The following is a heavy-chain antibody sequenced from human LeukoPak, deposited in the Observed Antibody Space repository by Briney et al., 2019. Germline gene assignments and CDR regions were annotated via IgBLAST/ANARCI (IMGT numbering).Heavy chain of an antibody. Sequence: GGSLRLSCAASGFTFSNARMSWVRQAPGKGLEWVGRIKSKTDGGTTDYAAPVKGRFTISRDDSKNTLYLQMNSLKTEDTAVYYCTTALLLRGYHYFDYWGQGTLVTVSS. CDR3: TTALLLRGYHYFDY. J-gene: IGHJ4*02. CDR1: GFTFSNAR. V-gene: IGHV3-15*01. CDR2: IKSKTDGGTT. D-gene: IGHD3-22*01.